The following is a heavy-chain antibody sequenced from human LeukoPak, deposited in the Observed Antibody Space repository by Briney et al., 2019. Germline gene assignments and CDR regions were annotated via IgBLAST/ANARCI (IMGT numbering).Heavy chain of an antibody. CDR3: ARERPSKCYFDY. V-gene: IGHV1-46*01. CDR1: GYTFTNYY. Sequence: ASVKVSCKASGYTFTNYYVHWVRQAPVQGPEYMGIINPSAGNTNYAQKFQGRITMTRDTSTTTVYMELSSLVSEDTAVYYCARERPSKCYFDYWGQGTLVTVSS. CDR2: INPSAGNT. J-gene: IGHJ4*02. D-gene: IGHD4-11*01.